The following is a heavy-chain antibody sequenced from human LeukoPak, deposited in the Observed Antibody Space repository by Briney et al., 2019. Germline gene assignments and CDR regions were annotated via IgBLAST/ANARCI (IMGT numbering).Heavy chain of an antibody. CDR3: AREWSSSWYGPFDY. CDR1: EFTFSTYN. J-gene: IGHJ4*02. D-gene: IGHD6-13*01. CDR2: ITSSSSYV. V-gene: IGHV3-21*01. Sequence: PGGSLRLSCEASEFTFSTYNMNWVRQAPGKRLEWVSSITSSSSYVFYADSVKGRFTISRDNAKNSLYLQMNSLRAEDTAVYYCAREWSSSWYGPFDYWGQGALVTVSS.